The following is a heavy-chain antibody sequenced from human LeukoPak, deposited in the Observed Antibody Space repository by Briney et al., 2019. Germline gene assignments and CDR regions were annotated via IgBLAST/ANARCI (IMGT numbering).Heavy chain of an antibody. D-gene: IGHD1-7*01. Sequence: GGSLRLSCAASGFSFSSYSMNWVRQAPGTGLEWVSYISSSSSTIYYADSVKGRFTISRDNAKDSLYLQMNSLRAEDTAVYYCASGITGTPGAFDIWGQATMVSVSS. CDR1: GFSFSSYS. CDR3: ASGITGTPGAFDI. V-gene: IGHV3-48*04. CDR2: ISSSSSTI. J-gene: IGHJ3*02.